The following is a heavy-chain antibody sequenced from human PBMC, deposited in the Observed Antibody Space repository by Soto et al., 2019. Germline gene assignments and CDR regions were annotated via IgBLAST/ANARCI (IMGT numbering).Heavy chain of an antibody. J-gene: IGHJ4*02. Sequence: PSETLSLTCTVSASSITDASYCGCMRQPPGKGLEWIGSSHHGGGTYYNPSLKSRVTISVDTSKNQLSLKLTSVAAADAAVYYCARVLSLGSTWYFDYWGQGTQVTVSS. V-gene: IGHV4-38-2*02. D-gene: IGHD6-13*01. CDR3: ARVLSLGSTWYFDY. CDR1: ASSITDASY. CDR2: SHHGGGT.